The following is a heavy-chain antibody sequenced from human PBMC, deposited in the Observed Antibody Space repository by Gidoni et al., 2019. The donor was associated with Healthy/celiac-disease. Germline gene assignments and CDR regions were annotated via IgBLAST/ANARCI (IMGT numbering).Heavy chain of an antibody. V-gene: IGHV3-23*01. Sequence: EVQLLESGGGLVQPGGSLRLSCAASGFTVSSYAMSWVRQAPGKGREWVSAISGSGGRTYYADSVKGRFTISRDNSKNTLYLQMNSLRAEDTAVYYCAKPYSGWSGFDYWGQGTLVTVSS. CDR1: GFTVSSYA. CDR2: ISGSGGRT. J-gene: IGHJ4*02. D-gene: IGHD6-19*01. CDR3: AKPYSGWSGFDY.